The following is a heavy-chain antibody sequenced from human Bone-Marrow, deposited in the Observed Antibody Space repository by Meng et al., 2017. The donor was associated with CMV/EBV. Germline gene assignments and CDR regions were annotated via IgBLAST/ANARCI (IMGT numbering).Heavy chain of an antibody. D-gene: IGHD3-3*01. CDR2: ISSGGGTI. J-gene: IGHJ4*01. V-gene: IGHV3-48*01. CDR1: GFSVSSKF. Sequence: GESLKISCAASGFSVSSKFMSWVRQAPGKGLEWVSYISSGGGTIYYADSVRGRFTLSRDNAENSLHLQMNSLRAEDTAVYYCARELGGGFWSGYFDYWGQGTLVTVSS. CDR3: ARELGGGFWSGYFDY.